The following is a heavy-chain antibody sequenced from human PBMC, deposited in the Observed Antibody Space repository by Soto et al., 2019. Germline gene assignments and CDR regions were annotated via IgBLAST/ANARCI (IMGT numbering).Heavy chain of an antibody. CDR3: ARSVVPAATTTPTDAFEI. D-gene: IGHD2-2*01. V-gene: IGHV2-26*01. CDR2: IFSNDEK. CDR1: GFSLSNARMG. J-gene: IGHJ3*02. Sequence: QVTLKESGPVLVKPTESLTLTCTVSGFSLSNARMGVSWIRQPPGQALEWLAHIFSNDEKSYSTSLKSRLTIAKATAKSQVVLTMANMDPVYTGTYYCARSVVPAATTTPTDAFEIWGQGTRVTVSS.